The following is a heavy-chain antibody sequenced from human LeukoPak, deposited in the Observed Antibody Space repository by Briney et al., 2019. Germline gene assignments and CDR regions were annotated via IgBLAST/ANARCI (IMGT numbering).Heavy chain of an antibody. J-gene: IGHJ5*02. CDR2: IIPIFGTA. D-gene: IGHD4-17*01. CDR1: GGTFSSYA. Sequence: ASVKVSCKASGGTFSSYAISWVRQAPGQGLEWMGGIIPIFGTANYAQKFQGRVTITADESTSTAYMELSGLRSEDTAVYYCARAKGDYAVDWFDPWGQGTLVTVSS. CDR3: ARAKGDYAVDWFDP. V-gene: IGHV1-69*13.